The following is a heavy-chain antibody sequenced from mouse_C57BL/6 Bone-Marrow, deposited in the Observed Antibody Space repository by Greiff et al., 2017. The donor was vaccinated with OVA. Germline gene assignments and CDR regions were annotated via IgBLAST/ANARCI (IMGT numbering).Heavy chain of an antibody. CDR1: GFNIKDYY. CDR2: IDPEDGET. V-gene: IGHV14-2*01. CDR3: ARNDGYYPHLAY. J-gene: IGHJ3*01. D-gene: IGHD2-3*01. Sequence: VHVKQSGAELVKPGASVKLSCTASGFNIKDYYMHWVKQRTEQGLEWIGRIDPEDGETKYAPKFKGKATITADTSSNTAYLQLSSLTSEDTAVYYCARNDGYYPHLAYWGQGTLVTVSA.